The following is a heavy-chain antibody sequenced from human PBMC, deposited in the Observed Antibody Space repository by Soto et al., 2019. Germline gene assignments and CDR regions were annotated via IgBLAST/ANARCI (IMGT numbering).Heavy chain of an antibody. CDR2: ISYDGSNK. D-gene: IGHD3-16*02. CDR1: GFTFSSYG. Sequence: QVQLVESGGGVVQPGRSLRLSCAASGFTFSSYGMHWVRQAPGKGLEWVAVISYDGSNKYYTDSVKGRFTISRDNSKNTLYLQMNSLRAEDTAVYHCAKDLTPDKVWGSYRYTKDLFDYWGQGTLVTVSS. CDR3: AKDLTPDKVWGSYRYTKDLFDY. J-gene: IGHJ4*02. V-gene: IGHV3-30*18.